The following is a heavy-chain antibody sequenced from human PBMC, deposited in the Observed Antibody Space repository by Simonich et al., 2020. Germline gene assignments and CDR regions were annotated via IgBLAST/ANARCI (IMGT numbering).Heavy chain of an antibody. Sequence: QVQLVQSGAEVKKPGASVKVSCKASGYTFTGYYMHWVRQTPGQGLGGRGRTNPNSGGTKYGQKFQGRVTRTRDTSISTAYMELSRLRSDDTAVYYCASGWDWGFSHMSDYWGQGTLVTVSS. CDR2: TNPNSGGT. CDR1: GYTFTGYY. J-gene: IGHJ4*02. V-gene: IGHV1-2*06. D-gene: IGHD7-27*01. CDR3: ASGWDWGFSHMSDY.